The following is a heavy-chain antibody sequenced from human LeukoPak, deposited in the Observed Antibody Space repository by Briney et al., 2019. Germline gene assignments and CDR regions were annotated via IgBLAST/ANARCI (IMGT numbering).Heavy chain of an antibody. CDR2: IKSKTDGGTT. V-gene: IGHV3-15*01. Sequence: GGSLRLSCAASGFTFSHFWMSWVRQAPGKGLEWVGRIKSKTDGGTTDYAAPVKGRFTISRDDSKNTLYLQMNSLKTEDTAVYYCTTDYYGSGSYPYIDYWGQGTLVTVSS. J-gene: IGHJ4*02. D-gene: IGHD3-10*01. CDR3: TTDYYGSGSYPYIDY. CDR1: GFTFSHFW.